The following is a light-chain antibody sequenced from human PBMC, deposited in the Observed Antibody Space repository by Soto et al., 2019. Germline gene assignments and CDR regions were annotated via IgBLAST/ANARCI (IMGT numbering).Light chain of an antibody. CDR3: QQYGSSTGYP. V-gene: IGKV3-20*01. CDR1: QSVRSSY. Sequence: EIVFTQSPGTLSLSPGERATLSCRASQSVRSSYLAWYQKKPGQAQMLLIYSASSRATGIPDRFSGSGSGTDFTLTISRPEPEDFAVYYCQQYGSSTGYPFGQGPRWIS. J-gene: IGKJ2*01. CDR2: SAS.